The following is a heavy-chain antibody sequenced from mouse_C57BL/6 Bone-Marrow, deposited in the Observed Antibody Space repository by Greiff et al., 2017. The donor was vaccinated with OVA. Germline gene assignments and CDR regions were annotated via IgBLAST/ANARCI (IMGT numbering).Heavy chain of an antibody. V-gene: IGHV1-5*01. CDR2: IYPGNSDT. J-gene: IGHJ4*01. CDR1: GYTFTSYW. D-gene: IGHD2-3*01. CDR3: TRRWFPYYYAMDY. Sequence: EVQLVESGTVLARPGASVKMSCKTSGYTFTSYWMHWVNQRPGQGLEWIGAIYPGNSDTSYTQKFKGNAKLTAVTSASTSYMELSSLTNEDSAVYYCTRRWFPYYYAMDYWGQGTSVTVSS.